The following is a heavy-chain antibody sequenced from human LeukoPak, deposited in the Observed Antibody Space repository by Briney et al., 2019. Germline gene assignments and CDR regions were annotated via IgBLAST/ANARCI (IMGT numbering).Heavy chain of an antibody. J-gene: IGHJ6*03. D-gene: IGHD6-6*01. CDR3: ARVIAARDYYYYYYMDV. CDR1: GYTFTSYD. CDR2: MNPNSGNT. V-gene: IGHV1-8*01. Sequence: ASVKVSCKASGYTFTSYDINWVRQATGQGLEWMGWMNPNSGNTGYAQKFQGRVTMTRNTSISTAYMELSSLRSEDMAVYYCARVIAARDYYYYYYMDVWGKGTTATVSS.